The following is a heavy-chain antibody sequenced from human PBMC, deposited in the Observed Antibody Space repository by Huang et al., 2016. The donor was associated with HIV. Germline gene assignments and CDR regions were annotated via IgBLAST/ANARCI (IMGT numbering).Heavy chain of an antibody. V-gene: IGHV5-51*03. D-gene: IGHD5-18*01. J-gene: IGHJ4*02. CDR2: IYPGDSDT. CDR3: ARPLLGYSYGYYFDQ. Sequence: EVQLVQSGAEVKKPGESLKISCKGSGFSFTNYWIGWVRQMPGKGLEWVGTIYPGDSDTTYRPSFEGQVTISADKSINTAYLQWSSLKASDSAIYYCARPLLGYSYGYYFDQWGQGTLVTVSS. CDR1: GFSFTNYW.